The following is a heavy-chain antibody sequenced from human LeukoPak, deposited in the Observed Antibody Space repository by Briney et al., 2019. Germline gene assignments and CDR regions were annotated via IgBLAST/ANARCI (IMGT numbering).Heavy chain of an antibody. Sequence: PSQTLSLTCTVSGGSISSGGYYWSWIRQPPGKGLEWIGYIYHSGSTYYNPSLKSRVTISVDRSKNQFSLKLSSVTAADTAVYYCARGDSYGYNAFDIWGQGTMLTVSS. CDR1: GGSISSGGYY. V-gene: IGHV4-30-2*01. CDR2: IYHSGST. J-gene: IGHJ3*02. CDR3: ARGDSYGYNAFDI. D-gene: IGHD5-18*01.